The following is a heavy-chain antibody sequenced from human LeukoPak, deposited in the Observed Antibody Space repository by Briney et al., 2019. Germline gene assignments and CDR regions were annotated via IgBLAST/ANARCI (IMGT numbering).Heavy chain of an antibody. CDR1: GGSISSSSYY. CDR3: ARAKGDDSSGLNFWLRYYYYMDV. V-gene: IGHV4-39*07. Sequence: SETLSLTCTVSGGSISSSSYYWGWIRQPPGKGLEWIGSIYYSGSTYYNPSLKSRVTISVDTSKNQFSLKLSSVTAADTAVYYCARAKGDDSSGLNFWLRYYYYMDVWGKGTTVTISS. CDR2: IYYSGST. J-gene: IGHJ6*03. D-gene: IGHD3-22*01.